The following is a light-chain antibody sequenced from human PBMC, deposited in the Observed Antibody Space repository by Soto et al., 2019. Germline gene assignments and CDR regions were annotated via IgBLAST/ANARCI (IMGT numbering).Light chain of an antibody. V-gene: IGKV3-11*01. CDR1: QSINTY. CDR2: AAS. Sequence: IVLTQSPATLSFFPGERATLSCRASQSINTYFAWYQPKPGQAPRLLMSAASTRATGIPARFSGSGSGTDFTLTISSVEPEDFAVYYCQHRSIFVGGTKVEIK. J-gene: IGKJ4*01. CDR3: QHRSI.